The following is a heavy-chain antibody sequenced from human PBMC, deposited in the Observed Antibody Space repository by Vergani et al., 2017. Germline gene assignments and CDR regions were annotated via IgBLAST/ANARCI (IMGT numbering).Heavy chain of an antibody. CDR3: AKDLVSAEIPNPRNDYCSSTSCPI. CDR1: GFTFSSYG. Sequence: QVQLVESGGGVVQPGRSLRLSCAASGFTFSSYGMHWVRQAPGKGLEWVAVISYDGSNKYYADSVKGRFTISRDNSKNTLYLQMNSLRAEETAVYYCAKDLVSAEIPNPRNDYCSSTSCPIWGQGTMVTVSS. J-gene: IGHJ3*02. V-gene: IGHV3-30*18. D-gene: IGHD2-2*01. CDR2: ISYDGSNK.